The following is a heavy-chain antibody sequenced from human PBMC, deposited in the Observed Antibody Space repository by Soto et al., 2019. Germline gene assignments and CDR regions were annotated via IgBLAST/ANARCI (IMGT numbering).Heavy chain of an antibody. CDR3: ARDSRATGAGAFDI. CDR1: GFTVSSTNY. V-gene: IGHV3-53*05. D-gene: IGHD1-26*01. J-gene: IGHJ3*02. CDR2: IYSGGTT. Sequence: GGSLRLSCVVSGFTVSSTNYMSWVRQAPGKGLEWVSVIYSGGTTFYADSVKGRFTISRDNSKNTLYLQMNSLRAEDTAAHYCARDSRATGAGAFDIWGRGTMVTVSS.